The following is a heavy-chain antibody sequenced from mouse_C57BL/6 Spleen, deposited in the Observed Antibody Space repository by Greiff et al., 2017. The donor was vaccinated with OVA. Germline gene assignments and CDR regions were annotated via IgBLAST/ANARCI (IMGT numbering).Heavy chain of an antibody. CDR2: IDPETGGT. V-gene: IGHV1-15*01. CDR1: GYTFTDYE. Sequence: QVQLQQPGAELVRPGASVTLSCKASGYTFTDYEMHWVKQTPVHGLAWIGAIDPETGGTAYNQKFKGKAILTADKSSSTAYMELRSLTSEDSAVYDCTRGGYERYWDYGGQGTTLTVSS. CDR3: TRGGYERYWDY. D-gene: IGHD2-14*01. J-gene: IGHJ2*01.